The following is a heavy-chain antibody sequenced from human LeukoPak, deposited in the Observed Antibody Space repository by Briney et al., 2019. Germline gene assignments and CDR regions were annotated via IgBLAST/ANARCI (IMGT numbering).Heavy chain of an antibody. Sequence: GASVKVSCKASGYTFTSYGISWVRQAPGQGLERMGWISAYNGNTNYAQKLQGRVTMTTDTSTSTAYMELRSLRSDDTAVYYCARVDGATWDYYYYMDVWGKGTTVTVSS. CDR3: ARVDGATWDYYYYMDV. V-gene: IGHV1-18*01. CDR1: GYTFTSYG. CDR2: ISAYNGNT. D-gene: IGHD1-26*01. J-gene: IGHJ6*03.